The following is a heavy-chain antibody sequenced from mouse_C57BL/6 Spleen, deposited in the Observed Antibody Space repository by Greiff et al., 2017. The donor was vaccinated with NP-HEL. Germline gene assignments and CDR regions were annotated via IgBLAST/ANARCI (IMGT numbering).Heavy chain of an antibody. CDR3: ARHYGSSYWFAY. V-gene: IGHV5-9*01. Sequence: EVMLVESGGGLVKPGGSLKLSCAASGFTFSSYTMSWVRQTPEKRLEWVATISGGGGNTYYPDSVKGRFTISRDNAKNTLYLQMSSPRSEDTALYYCARHYGSSYWFAYWGQGTLVTVSA. J-gene: IGHJ3*01. CDR2: ISGGGGNT. D-gene: IGHD1-1*01. CDR1: GFTFSSYT.